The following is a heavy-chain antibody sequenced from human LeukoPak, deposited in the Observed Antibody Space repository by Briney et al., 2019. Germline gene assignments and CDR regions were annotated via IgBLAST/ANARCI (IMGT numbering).Heavy chain of an antibody. CDR1: GFTFSSYA. Sequence: GGSLRLSCAASGFTFSSYAMSWVRQAPGKGLEWVSAISGSGGSTYYADSVKGRFTISRDNSKNTLYLQMNSLRAEDTAVYYCANQEDRRLRLGELFYWGQGTLVTVSS. CDR2: ISGSGGST. J-gene: IGHJ4*02. V-gene: IGHV3-23*01. D-gene: IGHD3-16*01. CDR3: ANQEDRRLRLGELFY.